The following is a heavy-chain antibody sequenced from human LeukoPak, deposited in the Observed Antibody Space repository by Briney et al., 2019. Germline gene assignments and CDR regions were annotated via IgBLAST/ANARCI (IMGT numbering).Heavy chain of an antibody. Sequence: PGGSLRLSCAASGFSFSNYGMHWFRQAPGKGLEWVAVISYDGSNKYYPDSVKGRFTISRDNSKNTLYLQMNSLRAVDTAVYYCASTETPYYYDSNGFYPYYFDYWGQGTLVTVSS. CDR3: ASTETPYYYDSNGFYPYYFDY. D-gene: IGHD3-22*01. J-gene: IGHJ4*02. V-gene: IGHV3-30*03. CDR1: GFSFSNYG. CDR2: ISYDGSNK.